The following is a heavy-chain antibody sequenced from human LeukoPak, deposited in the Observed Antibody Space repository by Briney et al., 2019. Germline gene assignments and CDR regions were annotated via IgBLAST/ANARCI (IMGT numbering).Heavy chain of an antibody. Sequence: GGSLRLSCAASGFTFDEYAMHWVRQAPGKGLEWVSGISWNSGSIGYADSVKGRFTISRDNAKNSLYLQMNSLRAEDTALYYCAKDKGSGWYYAFDIWGQGTMVTVSS. D-gene: IGHD6-19*01. J-gene: IGHJ3*02. CDR3: AKDKGSGWYYAFDI. CDR1: GFTFDEYA. V-gene: IGHV3-9*01. CDR2: ISWNSGSI.